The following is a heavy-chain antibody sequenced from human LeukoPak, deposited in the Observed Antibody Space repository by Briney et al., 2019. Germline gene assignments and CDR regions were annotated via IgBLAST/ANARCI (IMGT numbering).Heavy chain of an antibody. CDR3: AKGGYSNGRYYYYYMDV. J-gene: IGHJ6*03. CDR1: GFTFSSYA. D-gene: IGHD5-18*01. CDR2: FSFNGEST. V-gene: IGHV3-23*01. Sequence: GGSLRLSCAASGFTFSSYAMTWVRQAPGKGLEWVSSFSFNGESTYYADSAKGRFTTSRDNSKNTLYLQMNSLRAEDTAVYYCAKGGYSNGRYYYYYMDVWGEGTTVTVSS.